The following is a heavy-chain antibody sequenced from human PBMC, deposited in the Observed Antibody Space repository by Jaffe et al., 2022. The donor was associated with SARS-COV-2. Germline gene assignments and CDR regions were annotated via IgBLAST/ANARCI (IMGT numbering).Heavy chain of an antibody. CDR3: AKVKGDCSSTSCRYYYYYGMDV. Sequence: EVQLLESGGGLVQPGGSLRLSCAASGFTFSSYAMSWVRQAPGKGLEWVSAISGSGGSTYYADSVKGRFTISRDNSKNTLYLQMNSLRAEDTAVYYCAKVKGDCSSTSCRYYYYYGMDVWGQGTTVTVSS. D-gene: IGHD2-2*01. V-gene: IGHV3-23*01. J-gene: IGHJ6*02. CDR2: ISGSGGST. CDR1: GFTFSSYA.